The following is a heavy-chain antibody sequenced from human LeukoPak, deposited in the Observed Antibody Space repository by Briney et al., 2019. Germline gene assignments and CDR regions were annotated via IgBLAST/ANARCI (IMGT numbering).Heavy chain of an antibody. CDR1: GYTFTSYD. Sequence: GASVKVSCKASGYTFTSYDINWVRQATGQGLEWMGWMNPNSGNTGYAQKFQGRVTMTRNTSISTAYMELSSLRSEDTAVYYCARGDREGSGGYWGLMGYYYYYYMDVWGKGTTVTVSS. V-gene: IGHV1-8*01. CDR3: ARGDREGSGGYWGLMGYYYYYYMDV. CDR2: MNPNSGNT. J-gene: IGHJ6*03. D-gene: IGHD3-10*01.